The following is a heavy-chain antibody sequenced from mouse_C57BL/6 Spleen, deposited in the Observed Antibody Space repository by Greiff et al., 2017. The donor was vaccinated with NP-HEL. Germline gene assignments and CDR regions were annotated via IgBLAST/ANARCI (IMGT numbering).Heavy chain of an antibody. CDR2: ISYDGSN. CDR3: ARAGYSNLFDY. Sequence: VQLQQSGPGLVKPSQSLSLTCSVTGYSITSGYYWNWIRQFPGNKLEWMGYISYDGSNNYNPSLKNRISITRDTSKNQFFLKLNSVTTEDTATYYCARAGYSNLFDYWGQGTTLTVSS. V-gene: IGHV3-6*01. D-gene: IGHD2-5*01. CDR1: GYSITSGYY. J-gene: IGHJ2*01.